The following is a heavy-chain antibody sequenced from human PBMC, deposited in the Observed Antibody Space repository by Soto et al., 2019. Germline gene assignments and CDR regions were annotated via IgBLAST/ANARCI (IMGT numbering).Heavy chain of an antibody. D-gene: IGHD5-18*01. CDR2: IIPIFGTA. J-gene: IGHJ4*02. V-gene: IGHV1-69*05. CDR3: ARALPRSSGYSYGALDY. CDR1: GGTFSSYA. Sequence: ASVKVSCKASGGTFSSYAISWVRQAPGQGLEWMGGIIPIFGTANYAQKFQGRVTMTRDTSTSTVYMELSSLRSEDTAVYYCARALPRSSGYSYGALDYWGQGTQVTVSS.